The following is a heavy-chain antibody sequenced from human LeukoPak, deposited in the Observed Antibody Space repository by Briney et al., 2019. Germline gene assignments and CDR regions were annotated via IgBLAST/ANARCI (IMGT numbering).Heavy chain of an antibody. D-gene: IGHD3-22*01. V-gene: IGHV3-30*04. CDR2: ISYDGSNK. J-gene: IGHJ4*02. Sequence: GGSLRLSCAASGFTFSSYAMHWVRQAPGKGLEWVAVISYDGSNKYYADSVKGRFTISRGNSKNTLYLQMNSLRAEDTAVYYCARDTHYYYDSSGYLLLWGQGTLVTVSS. CDR1: GFTFSSYA. CDR3: ARDTHYYYDSSGYLLL.